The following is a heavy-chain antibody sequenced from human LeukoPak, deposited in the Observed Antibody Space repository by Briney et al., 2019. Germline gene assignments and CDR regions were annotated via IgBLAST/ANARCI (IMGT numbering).Heavy chain of an antibody. CDR3: ARDEAVLHPNSDAFDI. V-gene: IGHV4-59*12. D-gene: IGHD4/OR15-4a*01. Sequence: SETLSLICSVSGGSISSYYWSLIRQHPGKGLEWIGYIYYSGSTYYNPSLKSRVTISVDTSKNQFSLKLSSVTAADTAVYYCARDEAVLHPNSDAFDIWGQGTMVTVSS. CDR2: IYYSGST. J-gene: IGHJ3*02. CDR1: GGSISSYY.